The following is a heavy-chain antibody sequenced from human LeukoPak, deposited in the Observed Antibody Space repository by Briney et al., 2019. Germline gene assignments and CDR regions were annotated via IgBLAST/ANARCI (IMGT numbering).Heavy chain of an antibody. CDR1: GYTFTSYY. D-gene: IGHD3-10*01. J-gene: IGHJ5*02. CDR3: ARGYYGSGLRISPLLFDP. V-gene: IGHV1-46*01. CDR2: INPSGGST. Sequence: GASVKVSCKASGYTFTSYYIHWVRQAPGQGLEWMGIINPSGGSTSYAQKFQGRVTMTRDTSTSTVYMELSSLRSEDTAVYYCARGYYGSGLRISPLLFDPWGQGTLVTVSS.